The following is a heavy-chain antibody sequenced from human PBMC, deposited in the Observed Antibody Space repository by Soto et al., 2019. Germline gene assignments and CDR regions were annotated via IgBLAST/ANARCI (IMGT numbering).Heavy chain of an antibody. Sequence: GGSLRLSCAASGFTFSSYGIHWVRQAPHKGLEWVAVISYDGNNKYYAASVKGRFTISRDNSRDTVYLQMNSLRAEDTAVYFCAKAKWELFFIGDFWGQGTLVTVSS. CDR3: AKAKWELFFIGDF. V-gene: IGHV3-30*18. D-gene: IGHD3-10*01. J-gene: IGHJ4*02. CDR1: GFTFSSYG. CDR2: ISYDGNNK.